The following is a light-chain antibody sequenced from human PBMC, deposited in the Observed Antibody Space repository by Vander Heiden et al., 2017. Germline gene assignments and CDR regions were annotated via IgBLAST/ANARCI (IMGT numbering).Light chain of an antibody. J-gene: IGKJ2*01. CDR1: QGTSSY. V-gene: IGKV1-8*01. CDR2: AAS. Sequence: AIRMTQSPSSLSASTGDRVTITCRASQGTSSYLAWYQHKPGKAPKLLIYAASTLQSGVPSRFSGSGSGTDFTLTIICLQSEDFATYYWQQYYRYQTFGQGTKLEIK. CDR3: QQYYRYQT.